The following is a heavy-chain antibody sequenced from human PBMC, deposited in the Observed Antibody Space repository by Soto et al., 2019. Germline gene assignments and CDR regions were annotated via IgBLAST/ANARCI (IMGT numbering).Heavy chain of an antibody. J-gene: IGHJ3*02. V-gene: IGHV3-73*02. CDR2: IRSKANSYAT. CDR1: GFTFSGSA. D-gene: IGHD3-22*01. Sequence: EVQLVESGGGLVQPGGSLKLSCAASGFTFSGSAMHWVRQASGKGLEWVGRIRSKANSYATAYAASVKGRFTISRDDSKNTAYLQMNSLKTEDTAVYYCTRRMDTYYYDSSGYLDAFDIWGQGTMVTVSS. CDR3: TRRMDTYYYDSSGYLDAFDI.